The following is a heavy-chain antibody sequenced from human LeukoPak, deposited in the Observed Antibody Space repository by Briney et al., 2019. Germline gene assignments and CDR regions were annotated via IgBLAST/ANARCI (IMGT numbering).Heavy chain of an antibody. Sequence: GESLKISCKRSGSRFTSYWIGWVRRLPGKGLEWMGIIYPVDSDTRYRPSFQAQVTISADKSISTAYLQWSSLKASDTAMYYCARRYYDSSGYYDLDYWGQGTLVTVSS. CDR2: IYPVDSDT. CDR3: ARRYYDSSGYYDLDY. CDR1: GSRFTSYW. V-gene: IGHV5-51*01. J-gene: IGHJ4*02. D-gene: IGHD3-22*01.